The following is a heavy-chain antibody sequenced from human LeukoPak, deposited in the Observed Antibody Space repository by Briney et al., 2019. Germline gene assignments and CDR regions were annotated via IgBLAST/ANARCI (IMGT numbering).Heavy chain of an antibody. J-gene: IGHJ3*02. CDR1: GGSISSSSYY. Sequence: SETLSLTCTVSGGSISSSSYYWGWIRQPPGKGLEWIGSIYYSGSTYYNPSLKSRVTISVDTSKNQFSLKLSSVTAADTAVYYCARDRQQLVRGAFDIWGQGTMVTVSS. CDR2: IYYSGST. V-gene: IGHV4-39*07. CDR3: ARDRQQLVRGAFDI. D-gene: IGHD6-13*01.